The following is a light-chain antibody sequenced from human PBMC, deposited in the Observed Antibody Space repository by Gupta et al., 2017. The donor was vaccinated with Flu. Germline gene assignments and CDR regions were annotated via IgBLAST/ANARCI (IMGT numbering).Light chain of an antibody. Sequence: LSASVGDRVTITCRAPQNIYSYIHWYQQKPGKAPKLLIHAASALQSGVPSRFRGSGSGTEFTLTINGLQPEDFATFFCQQSYSTPWTFGRGTKVEVK. CDR3: QQSYSTPWT. V-gene: IGKV1-39*01. J-gene: IGKJ1*01. CDR1: QNIYSY. CDR2: AAS.